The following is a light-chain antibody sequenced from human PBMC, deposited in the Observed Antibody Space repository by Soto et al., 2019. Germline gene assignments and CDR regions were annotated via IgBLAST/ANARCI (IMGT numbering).Light chain of an antibody. J-gene: IGKJ5*01. CDR1: QSFRGL. V-gene: IGKV3-11*01. CDR3: QQSYSTPIT. CDR2: DAY. Sequence: EVVLTQSPVTLSLSPGERATLSCRASQSFRGLLAWYQQKPGQAPRLLIYDAYNRATGIPPRFSGSGSGTDFTLTISSLQPEDFATYYCQQSYSTPITFGQGTRLEI.